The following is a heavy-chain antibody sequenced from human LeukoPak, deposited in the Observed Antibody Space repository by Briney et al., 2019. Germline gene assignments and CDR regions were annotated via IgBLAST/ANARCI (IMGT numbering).Heavy chain of an antibody. CDR2: ISWNSGSI. CDR1: GFTFDDYA. D-gene: IGHD3-10*01. Sequence: PGGSLRLSCAASGFTFDDYAMHWVRQAPPKGLERVSGISWNSGSIGYAHSVKRRFTISGDNAKNSLYLQMNSLRAEDTALYYCAKDRYGSGSPNWFDPWGQGTLVTVSS. V-gene: IGHV3-9*01. J-gene: IGHJ5*02. CDR3: AKDRYGSGSPNWFDP.